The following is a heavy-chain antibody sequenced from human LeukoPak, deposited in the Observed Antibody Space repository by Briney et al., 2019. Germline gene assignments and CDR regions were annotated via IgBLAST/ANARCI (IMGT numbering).Heavy chain of an antibody. V-gene: IGHV3-30*02. J-gene: IGHJ4*02. CDR3: AKDQGVLLTYYDFWSGYAAQPDY. D-gene: IGHD3-3*01. CDR2: IRYDGSNK. Sequence: GGSLRLSCAASGFTFSSYGMHWVRQAPGKGLEWVAFIRYDGSNKYYADSVKGRFTISRDNSKNTLYLQMNSLRAEDTAVYYCAKDQGVLLTYYDFWSGYAAQPDYWGQGTLVTVSS. CDR1: GFTFSSYG.